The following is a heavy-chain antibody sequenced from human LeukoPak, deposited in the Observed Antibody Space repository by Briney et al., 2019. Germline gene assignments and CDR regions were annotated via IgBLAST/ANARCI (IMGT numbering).Heavy chain of an antibody. J-gene: IGHJ6*02. CDR2: ISGSGGST. CDR1: GFTFSSFG. CDR3: AGGAGVYYYSMDV. Sequence: GGSLRLSCAASGFTFSSFGLSWVRQAPGKGLEWVSAISGSGGSTYYADSVKGRFTISRDNSKNTLYLQMNSLRAEDTALYYCAGGAGVYYYSMDVWGQGTSVTVSS. V-gene: IGHV3-23*01.